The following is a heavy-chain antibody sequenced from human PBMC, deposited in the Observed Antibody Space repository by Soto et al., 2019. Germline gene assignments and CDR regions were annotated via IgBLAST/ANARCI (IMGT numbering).Heavy chain of an antibody. D-gene: IGHD2-8*01. Sequence: QVQLQESGPGLVKPSETLSLTCAVSGDSISSNNWWSWVRQPPGKGLEWIGEIHHSGSTNYNPSLKSRVTISVNKSQNQFSLTLSSVTAADTAVYYCARKLYDDGRFDYWGQGTLVTVSS. V-gene: IGHV4-4*02. CDR3: ARKLYDDGRFDY. CDR1: GDSISSNNW. J-gene: IGHJ4*02. CDR2: IHHSGST.